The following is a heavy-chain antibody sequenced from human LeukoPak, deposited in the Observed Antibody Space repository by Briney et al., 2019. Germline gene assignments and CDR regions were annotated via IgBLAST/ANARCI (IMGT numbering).Heavy chain of an antibody. V-gene: IGHV4-59*01. J-gene: IGHJ4*02. CDR2: IYYSGST. CDR1: GGSISSYY. CDR3: ARSSGGELLYTTDY. Sequence: PSETLSLTCTVSGGSISSYYWSWIRQPPGKGLEWIGYIYYSGSTNYNPSLKSRVTISVDTSKNQFSLKLSSVTAADTAVYYCARSSGGELLYTTDYWGQGTLVTVSS. D-gene: IGHD3-10*01.